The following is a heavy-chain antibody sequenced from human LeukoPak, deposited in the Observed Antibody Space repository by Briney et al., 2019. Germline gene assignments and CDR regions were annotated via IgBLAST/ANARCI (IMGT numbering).Heavy chain of an antibody. V-gene: IGHV3-48*04. CDR2: ISSSGSTI. J-gene: IGHJ4*02. Sequence: PGGSLRLSCAASGFTFSSYSMNWVRQAPGKGLEWVSYISSSGSTIYYADSVKGRFTISRDNAKNSLYLQMNSLRAEDTAVYYCAREQPYGDYIGYWGQGTLVTVSS. CDR3: AREQPYGDYIGY. D-gene: IGHD4-17*01. CDR1: GFTFSSYS.